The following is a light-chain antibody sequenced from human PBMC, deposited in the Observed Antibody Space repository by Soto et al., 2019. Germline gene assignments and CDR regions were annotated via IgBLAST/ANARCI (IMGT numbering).Light chain of an antibody. CDR1: QSVSSN. Sequence: EIVMTQSPATLSVSPGERATLSCRASQSVSSNLAWYQQKPGQAPRLLIYGASTRATGNPARFSGNGSGTKFTLTFSSLQSEDFAVYYCQQYNNWPRGTFGQGTRLEIK. V-gene: IGKV3-15*01. CDR3: QQYNNWPRGT. CDR2: GAS. J-gene: IGKJ5*01.